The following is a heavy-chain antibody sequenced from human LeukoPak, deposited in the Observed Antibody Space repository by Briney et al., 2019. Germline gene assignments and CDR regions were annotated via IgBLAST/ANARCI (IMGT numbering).Heavy chain of an antibody. V-gene: IGHV3-7*03. Sequence: GGSLRFSCAASGFTFSSYWMIWARQAPGKGLEWVASINHNGNVNYYVDSVKGRFTISRDNAKNSLYLQMSNLRAKDTAVYFCARGGGLDVWGQGATVTVSS. CDR2: INHNGNVN. CDR3: ARGGGLDV. J-gene: IGHJ6*02. D-gene: IGHD3-16*01. CDR1: GFTFSSYW.